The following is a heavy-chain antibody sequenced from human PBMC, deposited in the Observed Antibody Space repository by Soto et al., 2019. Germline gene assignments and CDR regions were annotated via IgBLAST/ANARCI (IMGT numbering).Heavy chain of an antibody. CDR1: GCTFSDYD. Sequence: PGGSMRLSCAAAGCTFSDYDRSWIRQDPGKGLEWVSYISSSGTTIYYADSVKGRFTISRDNAKNSLYLQMNSLRAEDTAVYYCARDQYYDFWSGYYTDYYYGMDVWGQGTTVTVSS. J-gene: IGHJ6*02. D-gene: IGHD3-3*01. V-gene: IGHV3-11*01. CDR3: ARDQYYDFWSGYYTDYYYGMDV. CDR2: ISSSGTTI.